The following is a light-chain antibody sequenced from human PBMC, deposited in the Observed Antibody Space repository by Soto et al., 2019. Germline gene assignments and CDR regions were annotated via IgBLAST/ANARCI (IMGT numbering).Light chain of an antibody. V-gene: IGLV1-51*01. Sequence: QSVLTQPPSVSAAPGQKVTISCSGSSSNIGGNSVSWYQQLPGTAPKLLIYDDNKRPSGIPDRFSGYKSGTSATLGITGFQTGDDADYYCGSWDSSMSAYVFVSGTKGTVL. J-gene: IGLJ1*01. CDR1: SSNIGGNS. CDR2: DDN. CDR3: GSWDSSMSAYV.